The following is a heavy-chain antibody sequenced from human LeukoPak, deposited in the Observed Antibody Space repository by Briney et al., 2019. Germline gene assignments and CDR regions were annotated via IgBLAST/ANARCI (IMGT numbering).Heavy chain of an antibody. CDR3: STDSTIVY. V-gene: IGHV3-15*01. CDR1: GFTFSNAW. Sequence: GGSLRLSCAASGFTFSNAWMSWVRQAPGKGLEWVGRIKNRADGGTADYAAPVKGRFSISRDDSKNTLYLQMNSLKTEDTAVYYCSTDSTIVYWGQGTLVTVSS. D-gene: IGHD3-9*01. CDR2: IKNRADGGTA. J-gene: IGHJ4*02.